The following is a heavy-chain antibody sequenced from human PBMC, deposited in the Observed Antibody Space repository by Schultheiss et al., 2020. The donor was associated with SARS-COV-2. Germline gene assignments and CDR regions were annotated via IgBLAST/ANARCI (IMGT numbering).Heavy chain of an antibody. D-gene: IGHD6-19*01. CDR1: GGSISSYY. V-gene: IGHV4-59*01. Sequence: SETLSLTCTVSGGSISSYYWSWIRQPPGKGLEWIGYIYYSGYPNYNPSLKSRVTMSVDTSKSQFSLQLNSVTAADTAVYYCAGAPGHSSAFDYWGQGTLVTVSS. CDR3: AGAPGHSSAFDY. CDR2: IYYSGYP. J-gene: IGHJ4*02.